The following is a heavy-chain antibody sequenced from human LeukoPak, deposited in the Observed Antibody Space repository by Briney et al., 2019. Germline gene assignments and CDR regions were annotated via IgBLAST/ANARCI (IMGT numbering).Heavy chain of an antibody. CDR3: AKGHDDFRQFDF. D-gene: IGHD3-3*01. J-gene: IGHJ4*02. CDR1: GGTFANYA. Sequence: ASVKVSCKASGGTFANYAISWVRKAPGQGLEWMGGIIPIFGTGHSAQKFQGRLTITADESTRTTYMELSSVRSEDTAVYYCAKGHDDFRQFDFWGQGTLVIVSS. V-gene: IGHV1-69*01. CDR2: IIPIFGTG.